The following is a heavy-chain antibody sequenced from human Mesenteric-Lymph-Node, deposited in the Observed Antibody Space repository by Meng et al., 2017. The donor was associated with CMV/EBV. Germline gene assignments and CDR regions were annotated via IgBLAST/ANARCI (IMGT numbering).Heavy chain of an antibody. CDR2: INPNSGGT. D-gene: IGHD5-12*01. V-gene: IGHV1-2*02. CDR3: ATGYSGYDPHAFDI. J-gene: IGHJ3*02. Sequence: SGYTFTGYYMHWVRQAPGQGLEWMGWINPNSGGTNYAQKFQGRVTMTRDTSISTAYMELSRLRSDDTAVYYCATGYSGYDPHAFDIWGQGTMVTVSS. CDR1: GYTFTGYY.